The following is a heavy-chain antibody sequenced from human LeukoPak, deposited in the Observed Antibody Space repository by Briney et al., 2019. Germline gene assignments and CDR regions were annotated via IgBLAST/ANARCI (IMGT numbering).Heavy chain of an antibody. CDR2: LSSSGGAT. V-gene: IGHV3-23*01. CDR1: GFTFSNYA. CDR3: AKVMYYYDSSGDDAFDI. D-gene: IGHD3-22*01. Sequence: GGSLRLSCVASGFTFSNYAMSWVRQAPGKGLEWVSILSSSGGATYYADSVKGRFTISRDNSKNTLYLQMNSLRAEDTAVYYCAKVMYYYDSSGDDAFDIWGQGTMVTVSS. J-gene: IGHJ3*02.